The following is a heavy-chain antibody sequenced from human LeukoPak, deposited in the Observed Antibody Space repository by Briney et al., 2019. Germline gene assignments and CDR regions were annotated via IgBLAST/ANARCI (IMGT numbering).Heavy chain of an antibody. V-gene: IGHV3-30-3*01. D-gene: IGHD2-2*01. CDR1: GFTFSSYA. Sequence: GGSLRLSCAASGFTFSSYAMSWVRQAPGKGLEWVAVISYDGSNKYYADSVKGRFTISRDNSKNTLYLQMNSLRAEDTAVYYCARGDLQLLSDYWGQGTLVTVSS. CDR3: ARGDLQLLSDY. J-gene: IGHJ4*02. CDR2: ISYDGSNK.